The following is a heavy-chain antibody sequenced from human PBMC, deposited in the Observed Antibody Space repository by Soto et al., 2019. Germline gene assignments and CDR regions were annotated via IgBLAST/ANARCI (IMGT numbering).Heavy chain of an antibody. J-gene: IGHJ6*01. CDR2: ISYDGSNK. CDR1: VFTFSSYG. CDR3: AKRSSLEPSPGVYYYGMEV. V-gene: IGHV3-30*18. D-gene: IGHD1-1*01. Sequence: PVGSLRLSCASSVFTFSSYGMHCVRQSPGKWLEWVAVISYDGSNKYYADSVKGRFTISRDNSKNTLYLQMNSLRAEDTAVYYCAKRSSLEPSPGVYYYGMEVWGQGTMVIVSS.